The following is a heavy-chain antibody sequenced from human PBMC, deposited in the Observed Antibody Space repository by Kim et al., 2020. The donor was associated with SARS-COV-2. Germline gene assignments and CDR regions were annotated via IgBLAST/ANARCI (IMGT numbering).Heavy chain of an antibody. J-gene: IGHJ4*02. V-gene: IGHV1-2*02. Sequence: QKFQGRVTMTRDTSISTAYMELSRLRSDDTAVYYCARSAAITMIVVVEWGQGTLVTVSS. CDR3: ARSAAITMIVVVE. D-gene: IGHD3-22*01.